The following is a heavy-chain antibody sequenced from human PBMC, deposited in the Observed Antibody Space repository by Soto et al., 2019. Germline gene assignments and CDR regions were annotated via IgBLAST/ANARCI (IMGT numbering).Heavy chain of an antibody. CDR1: GVFISSGDYY. CDR3: ARHVIEMAPFGY. V-gene: IGHV4-30-4*01. Sequence: SEALSLTWTVSGVFISSGDYYWILIRQPPGKGLEWIGYIYYSGSTYYNPSLKSRVTISVDTSKNQFSLKLSSVTAADTAVYYCARHVIEMAPFGYWGRGTLVT. CDR2: IYYSGST. J-gene: IGHJ4*02.